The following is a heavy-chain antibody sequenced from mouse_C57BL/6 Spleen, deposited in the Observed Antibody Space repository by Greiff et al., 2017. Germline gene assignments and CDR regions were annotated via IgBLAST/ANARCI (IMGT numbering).Heavy chain of an antibody. V-gene: IGHV14-2*01. CDR3: AKDDSDWYFDV. D-gene: IGHD3-2*01. Sequence: VQLQQSGAELVKPGASVKLSCTASGFNIKDYYMHWVKQRTEQGLEWIGRIDPEDGETKYAPKFQGKATITADTASNTSYLQLSSLTSEDTAVYYGAKDDSDWYFDVWGTGTTVTVSS. J-gene: IGHJ1*03. CDR1: GFNIKDYY. CDR2: IDPEDGET.